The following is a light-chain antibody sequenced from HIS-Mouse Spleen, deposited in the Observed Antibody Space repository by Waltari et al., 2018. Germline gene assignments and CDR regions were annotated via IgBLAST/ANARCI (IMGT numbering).Light chain of an antibody. V-gene: IGLV2-23*01. CDR1: SSDVGSYNL. CDR2: AGS. CDR3: CSYAGSSTSVV. J-gene: IGLJ2*01. Sequence: QSALTQPASVSGSPGQSITISCTGTSSDVGSYNLVSWYQQHPGKAPKLMIYAGSKRPSGGANRCTGSKSGNTASLTSSGLQAEDEADYYCCSYAGSSTSVVFGGGTKLTVL.